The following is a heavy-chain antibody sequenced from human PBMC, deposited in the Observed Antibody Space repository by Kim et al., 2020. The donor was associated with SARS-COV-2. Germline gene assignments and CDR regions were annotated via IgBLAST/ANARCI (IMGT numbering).Heavy chain of an antibody. V-gene: IGHV3-30*18. Sequence: GGSLRLSCAASGFTFSSYGMHWVRQAPGKGLEWVAVISYDGSNKYYADSVKGRFTISRDNSKNTLYLQMNSLRAEDTAVYYCAKDLRSGWSPWYFDYWGQGTLVTVSS. CDR1: GFTFSSYG. CDR2: ISYDGSNK. J-gene: IGHJ4*02. D-gene: IGHD6-19*01. CDR3: AKDLRSGWSPWYFDY.